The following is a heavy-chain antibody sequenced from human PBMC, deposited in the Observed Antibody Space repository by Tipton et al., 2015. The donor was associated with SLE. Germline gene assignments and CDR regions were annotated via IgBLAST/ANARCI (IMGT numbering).Heavy chain of an antibody. CDR3: AATYYYSSGRTSFDN. V-gene: IGHV4-4*07. CDR2: IYSSGRT. CDR1: GGAISTFY. J-gene: IGHJ3*02. Sequence: TLSLTCTVSGGAISTFYWSWIRQSAGKGLEWIGRIYSSGRTNYNPSLKSRVTMSVDTSRKQFSLKLTSVTAADTAVYFCAATYYYSSGRTSFDNWGPGTLVTVSS. D-gene: IGHD3-10*01.